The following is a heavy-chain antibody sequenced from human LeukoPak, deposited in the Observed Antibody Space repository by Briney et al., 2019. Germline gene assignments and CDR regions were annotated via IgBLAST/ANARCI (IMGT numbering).Heavy chain of an antibody. CDR3: ASLKDGDWGYFDY. CDR1: GGSISSSSYY. D-gene: IGHD4-17*01. J-gene: IGHJ4*02. Sequence: SETMSLTCTVSGGSISSSSYYWGWIRQPPGKGLEWIGSIYYSGSTYYNPSLKSRVTISVDTSKNQFSLKLSSVTAADTAVYYCASLKDGDWGYFDYWGQGTLVTVSS. CDR2: IYYSGST. V-gene: IGHV4-39*07.